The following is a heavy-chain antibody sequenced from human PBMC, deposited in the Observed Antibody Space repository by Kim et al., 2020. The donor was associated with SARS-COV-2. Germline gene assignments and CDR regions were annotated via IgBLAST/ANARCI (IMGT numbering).Heavy chain of an antibody. Sequence: YAQKFQGRVTITADESTSTAYMELGSLSSEDTAVYYCARDNKTRSDAFDIWGQGTMVTVSS. J-gene: IGHJ3*02. CDR3: ARDNKTRSDAFDI. V-gene: IGHV1-69*01.